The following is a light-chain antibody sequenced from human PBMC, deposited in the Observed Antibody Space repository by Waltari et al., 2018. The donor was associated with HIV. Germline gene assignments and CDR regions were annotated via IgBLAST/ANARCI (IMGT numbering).Light chain of an antibody. Sequence: QSVLTQPPSVSAAPRQKVTIPCSGTRSNIGNNFVSWYQQLPGTAPKLLIYDNNKRPSGIPDRFSGSKSGTSATLGITGLQTGDEADYFCATWDRSLSRVIFGGGTRLTVL. CDR2: DNN. J-gene: IGLJ2*01. CDR3: ATWDRSLSRVI. CDR1: RSNIGNNF. V-gene: IGLV1-51*01.